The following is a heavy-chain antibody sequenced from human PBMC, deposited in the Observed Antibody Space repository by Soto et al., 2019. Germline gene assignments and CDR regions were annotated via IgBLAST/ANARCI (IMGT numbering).Heavy chain of an antibody. Sequence: EVQLLESGEALVQPGGSLRLSCAASGFTYNIYAMSWVRQAPGKGLEWVSGISAGVIDTYYADSVKGRFTVSRDDSKNTLYLQMNSLRADDTAVYYCAKPFSSSTWYPFDHWGRGTLVTVSS. V-gene: IGHV3-23*01. CDR2: ISAGVIDT. CDR1: GFTYNIYA. D-gene: IGHD6-13*01. CDR3: AKPFSSSTWYPFDH. J-gene: IGHJ4*02.